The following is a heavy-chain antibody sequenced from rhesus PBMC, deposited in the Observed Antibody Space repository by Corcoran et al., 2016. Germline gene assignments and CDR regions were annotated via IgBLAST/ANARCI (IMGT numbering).Heavy chain of an antibody. V-gene: IGHV4S9*01. J-gene: IGHJ5-2*02. CDR2: FYGIGGKT. Sequence: QVLLQESGPGLVKPSETLSLSCAVSGGSINDNYYWNWIRQPPGKGRKWIGNFYGIGGKTSNNPPSQSRVTISKDTSKSQFTLKPNSVTAADTAVYYCVRKSIIAAGALDVWGRGVLVIVSS. D-gene: IGHD6-31*01. CDR1: GGSINDNYY. CDR3: VRKSIIAAGALDV.